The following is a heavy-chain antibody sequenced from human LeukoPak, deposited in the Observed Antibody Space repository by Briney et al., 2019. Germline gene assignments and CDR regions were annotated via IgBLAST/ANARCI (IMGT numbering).Heavy chain of an antibody. J-gene: IGHJ6*03. Sequence: PGGSLRLSCAASGFTFSDYYMSWIRQAPGEGLEWVSYISSSGSTIYYADSVKGRFTISRDNAKNSLYLQMNSLRAEDTAVYYCARTYYDFWSGLKGYYYYMDVWGKGTTVTVSS. CDR3: ARTYYDFWSGLKGYYYYMDV. D-gene: IGHD3-3*01. CDR1: GFTFSDYY. CDR2: ISSSGSTI. V-gene: IGHV3-11*04.